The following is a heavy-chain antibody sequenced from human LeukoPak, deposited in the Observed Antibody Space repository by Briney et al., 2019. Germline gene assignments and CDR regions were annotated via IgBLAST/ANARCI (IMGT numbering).Heavy chain of an antibody. V-gene: IGHV1-2*02. CDR3: ARGRKYTSGYRVTELGSGYSDY. CDR1: GYTFTGYY. CDR2: INPNSGGT. Sequence: GASVKVSCKASGYTFTGYYMHWVRQAPGQGLEWMGWINPNSGGTNYAQKFQGRVTMTRDTSISTAYMELSRLSSVTAADTAVYYCARGRKYTSGYRVTELGSGYSDYWGQGTLVTVSS. D-gene: IGHD5-18*01. J-gene: IGHJ4*02.